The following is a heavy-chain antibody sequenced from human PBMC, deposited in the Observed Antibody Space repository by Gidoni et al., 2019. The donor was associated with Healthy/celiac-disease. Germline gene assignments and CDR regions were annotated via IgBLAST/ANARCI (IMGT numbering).Heavy chain of an antibody. D-gene: IGHD6-13*01. J-gene: IGHJ3*02. V-gene: IGHV4-4*02. CDR3: ARGTYSSSWYEIDAFDI. CDR2: IYHSGST. Sequence: QVQLQESGPGLVKPSGTLSLTCAVSGGSISSSNWWSWVRQPPGKGLEWIGDIYHSGSTNYNPSLKSRVTISVDKSKNQFSLKLSSVTAADTAVYYCARGTYSSSWYEIDAFDIWGQGTMVTVSS. CDR1: GGSISSSNW.